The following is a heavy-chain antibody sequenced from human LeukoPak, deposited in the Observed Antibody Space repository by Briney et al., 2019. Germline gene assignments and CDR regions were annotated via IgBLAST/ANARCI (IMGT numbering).Heavy chain of an antibody. J-gene: IGHJ4*02. CDR2: ISGSGGCT. CDR1: GFTFSSYA. CDR3: AKDSEGIVATSYFDY. D-gene: IGHD5-12*01. V-gene: IGHV3-23*01. Sequence: GGSLRLSCAASGFTFSSYAMSWVRQAPGKGLEWVSAISGSGGCTYYAGSVKGRFTISRDNSKNTLYLQMNSLRAEDTAVYYCAKDSEGIVATSYFDYWGQGTLVTVSS.